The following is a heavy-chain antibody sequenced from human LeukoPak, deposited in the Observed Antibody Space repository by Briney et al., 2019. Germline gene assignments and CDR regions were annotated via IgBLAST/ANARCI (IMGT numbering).Heavy chain of an antibody. J-gene: IGHJ4*02. D-gene: IGHD6-19*01. CDR2: INADGSTT. CDR1: GFSFSSYG. V-gene: IGHV3-74*01. CDR3: ARGVRIAVSGYIDY. Sequence: PGGSLRLSCAASGFSFSSYGMHWGRQAPGKGLGWVSLINADGSTTTYADSVKGRFTISRDNSKNTLYLQMNSRRAEDTPVYSCARGVRIAVSGYIDYSGQGTLVTASS.